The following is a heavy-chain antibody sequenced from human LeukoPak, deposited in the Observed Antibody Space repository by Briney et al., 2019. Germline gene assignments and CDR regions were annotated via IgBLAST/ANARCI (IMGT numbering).Heavy chain of an antibody. D-gene: IGHD6-19*01. CDR3: ARVVSGWLDY. CDR2: IYSGGST. CDR1: GFTVSSNY. Sequence: GGSLRLSCAASGFTVSSNYMSWVRQAPGKGLEWVSVIYSGGSTYYADSVKGRFTISRDNSKNTLYLQMNGLRAEDTAVYYCARVVSGWLDYWGQGTLVTVSS. V-gene: IGHV3-53*01. J-gene: IGHJ4*02.